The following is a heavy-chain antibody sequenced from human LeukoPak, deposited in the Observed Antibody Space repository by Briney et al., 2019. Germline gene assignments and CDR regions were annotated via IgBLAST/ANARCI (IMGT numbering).Heavy chain of an antibody. V-gene: IGHV3-13*01. D-gene: IGHD5-12*01. J-gene: IGHJ3*02. Sequence: PGGSLRLSCAASGFTFSNSDMHWVRQVPGKGLEWVALIQTAGDTYYPASVKGRFTISRENAKNSFYLQMNSLRAEDTAVYYCARDSRPGYGGAHDIWGPGTRVTVSS. CDR2: IQTAGDT. CDR3: ARDSRPGYGGAHDI. CDR1: GFTFSNSD.